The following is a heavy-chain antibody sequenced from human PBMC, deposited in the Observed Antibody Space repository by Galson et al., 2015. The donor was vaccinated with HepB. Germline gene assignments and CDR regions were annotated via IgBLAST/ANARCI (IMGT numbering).Heavy chain of an antibody. CDR1: GFTFASFA. Sequence: SLRLSCAASGFTFASFAMSWVRQAPGKGLEWVSVIRGSNHNTHYTDSVKGRFTISRDNSRKTLYLEMNNLRVEDTAVYYCAKDSHGRGDDFGDYVGLAWGPGTRVTVSA. V-gene: IGHV3-23*01. CDR3: AKDSHGRGDDFGDYVGLA. J-gene: IGHJ4*02. D-gene: IGHD4-17*01. CDR2: IRGSNHNT.